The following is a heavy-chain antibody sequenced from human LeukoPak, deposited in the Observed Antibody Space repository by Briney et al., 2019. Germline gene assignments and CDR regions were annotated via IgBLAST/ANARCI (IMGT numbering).Heavy chain of an antibody. D-gene: IGHD3-22*01. CDR2: IYSGGST. CDR3: ATVKYYYDSSGYYYFDY. V-gene: IGHV3-53*01. Sequence: GGSLRLSCAASGFTVSSNYMSWVRQAPGKGLEWVSVIYSGGSTYYADSVKGRFTISRDNSKNTLYLQMNSLRAEDTAVYYCATVKYYYDSSGYYYFDYWGQGTLVTVSS. CDR1: GFTVSSNY. J-gene: IGHJ4*02.